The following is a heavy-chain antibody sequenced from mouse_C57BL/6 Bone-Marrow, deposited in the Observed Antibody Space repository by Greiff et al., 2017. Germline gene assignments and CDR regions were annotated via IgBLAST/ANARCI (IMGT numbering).Heavy chain of an antibody. CDR3: ARHNYDCGGYAMDY. Sequence: VKLQESGPGLVAPSQSLSITCTVSGFSLTSYGVHWVRQPPGKGLEWLVVIWSDGSTTYNSALKYSLSISKDNSNSHVFFMMNRLLTADTAMNDCARHNYDCGGYAMDYWGQGTSVTVSS. J-gene: IGHJ4*01. V-gene: IGHV2-6-1*01. CDR1: GFSLTSYG. CDR2: IWSDGST. D-gene: IGHD2-4*01.